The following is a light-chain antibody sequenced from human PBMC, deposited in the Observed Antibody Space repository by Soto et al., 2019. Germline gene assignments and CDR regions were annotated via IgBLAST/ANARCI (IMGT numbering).Light chain of an antibody. J-gene: IGKJ1*01. CDR2: KAS. Sequence: DIQMTQSPSTLSASVGDRVTITCRASQSINIWLAWYQQKPGRAPKLLIYKASTLESGVRLRFSGSGSGTEFTLTISSLQPDDFATYYCQQYNDYWTFGQGTKVDI. CDR1: QSINIW. CDR3: QQYNDYWT. V-gene: IGKV1-5*03.